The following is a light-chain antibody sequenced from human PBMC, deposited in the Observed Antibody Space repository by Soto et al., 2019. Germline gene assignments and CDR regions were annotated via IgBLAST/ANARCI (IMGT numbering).Light chain of an antibody. CDR1: QNISNY. V-gene: IGKV3-11*01. CDR2: DVS. CDR3: QQYGSAART. J-gene: IGKJ1*01. Sequence: LTWSPPAEIMSSEERGTGSCRTSQNISNYVIWYQQKPGQAPRLVIYDVSNRAAGIPARFSGSGSGTDFTLAIGPLEPADVAVYYCQQYGSAARTFGRGTKVDIK.